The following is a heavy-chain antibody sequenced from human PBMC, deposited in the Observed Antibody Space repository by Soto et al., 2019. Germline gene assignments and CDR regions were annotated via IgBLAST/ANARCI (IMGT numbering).Heavy chain of an antibody. CDR1: GFSLSTSGAG. V-gene: IGHV2-5*02. Sequence: QITLKESGPTLVKPTQTLTLTCTFSGFSLSTSGAGVGWIRQPPPKALEWLAVVYWDDDKRYSPSLKSRLTTTKYTSKNQVVLKMTNMDPVDTATYYCAYRLYAGWLTGSYYDYWGPGTLVTVSS. CDR3: AYRLYAGWLTGSYYDY. D-gene: IGHD7-27*01. CDR2: VYWDDDK. J-gene: IGHJ4*02.